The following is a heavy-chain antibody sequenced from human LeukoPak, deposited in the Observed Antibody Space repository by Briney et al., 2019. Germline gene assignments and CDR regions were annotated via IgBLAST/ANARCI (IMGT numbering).Heavy chain of an antibody. Sequence: GGSLRLSCAASGFTFSSYGMHWVRQAPGKGLEWVAVIWYDGSNKYYADSVKGRLTISRDNSKNTLYLQMDSLRAEDTAVYYCAKDQWGGYTYAYFDYWGQGTLVTVSS. V-gene: IGHV3-30*02. CDR3: AKDQWGGYTYAYFDY. D-gene: IGHD5-18*01. J-gene: IGHJ4*02. CDR1: GFTFSSYG. CDR2: IWYDGSNK.